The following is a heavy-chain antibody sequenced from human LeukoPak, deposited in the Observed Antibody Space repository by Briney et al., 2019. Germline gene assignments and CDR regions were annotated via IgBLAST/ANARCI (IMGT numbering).Heavy chain of an antibody. Sequence: PGGSLRLSCAASGFTFSSYWMSWVRQAPGKGLEWVANIKQDGSEKYYVDSVKGRFTISRDNAKNSLYLQMNSLRAEDTAVYYCARDGSSYGSGSYLWYYYYYGMDVWGQGTTVTVSS. CDR3: ARDGSSYGSGSYLWYYYYYGMDV. CDR2: IKQDGSEK. CDR1: GFTFSSYW. V-gene: IGHV3-7*01. J-gene: IGHJ6*02. D-gene: IGHD3-10*01.